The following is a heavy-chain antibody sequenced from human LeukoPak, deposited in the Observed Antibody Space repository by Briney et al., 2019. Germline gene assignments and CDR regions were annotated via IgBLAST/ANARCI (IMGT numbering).Heavy chain of an antibody. Sequence: GASVKVSCKASGYTFTGYYMHWVRQAPGQGLEWMGWINPNSGGTNYAQKFQGRVTMTRDTSISTAYMELRRLRSDDTAVYYCASMHPYSSSPSGAFDIWGQGTMVTVSS. J-gene: IGHJ3*02. CDR1: GYTFTGYY. CDR2: INPNSGGT. V-gene: IGHV1-2*02. D-gene: IGHD6-6*01. CDR3: ASMHPYSSSPSGAFDI.